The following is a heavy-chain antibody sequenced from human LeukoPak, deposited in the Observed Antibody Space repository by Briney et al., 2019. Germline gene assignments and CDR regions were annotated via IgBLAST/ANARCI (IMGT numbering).Heavy chain of an antibody. J-gene: IGHJ3*02. CDR1: GYTFTSYY. CDR3: ARDHRGNGWFSPGNAFDI. Sequence: ASVKVSCKASGYTFTSYYMHWVRQAPGQGLEWMGIINPSGGSTSYAQKFQGRVTMTRDTSTSTVYMELSSLRSEDTAVYYCARDHRGNGWFSPGNAFDIWGQGTMVTVSS. D-gene: IGHD6-19*01. CDR2: INPSGGST. V-gene: IGHV1-46*01.